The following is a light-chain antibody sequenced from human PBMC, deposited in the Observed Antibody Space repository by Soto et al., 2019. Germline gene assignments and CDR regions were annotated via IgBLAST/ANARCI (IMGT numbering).Light chain of an antibody. V-gene: IGKV3-11*01. CDR2: DAS. Sequence: EIVLTQSPATLSLSPGERATLSCRASQSVSSYLAWYQQKVGQAPRLLIYDASNRATGIPARFSGSGSGTDFTLTISSLEPEDFAVYYCQQRSSWITFGQGTRLEIK. CDR3: QQRSSWIT. CDR1: QSVSSY. J-gene: IGKJ5*01.